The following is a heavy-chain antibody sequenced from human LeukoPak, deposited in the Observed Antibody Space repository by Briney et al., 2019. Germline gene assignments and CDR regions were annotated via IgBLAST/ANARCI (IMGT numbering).Heavy chain of an antibody. CDR2: IYYSGST. D-gene: IGHD6-19*01. Sequence: SETLSLTCTVSGGSISSGGYYWSWIRQHPGKGLEWIGYIYYSGSTYYNPSLKSRVTISVDTSKIQFSLKLNSVTAADTAVYYCARDRAGMKWFDPWGQGTLVTVSS. V-gene: IGHV4-31*03. J-gene: IGHJ5*02. CDR1: GGSISSGGYY. CDR3: ARDRAGMKWFDP.